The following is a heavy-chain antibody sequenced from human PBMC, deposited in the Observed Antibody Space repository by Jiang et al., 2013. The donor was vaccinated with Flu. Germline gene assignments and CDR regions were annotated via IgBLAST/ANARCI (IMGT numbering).Heavy chain of an antibody. Sequence: LQSGSELKKPGSSVKVSCMASSGSLSSYDINWVRQAPGQGLEWVGKIIPVVDMASYAQKFQGRVTITADRSTSKVYLEVSSLTSEDTAVYYCARGGALDVWGPRGRWSP. J-gene: IGHJ3*01. CDR3: ARGGALDV. CDR2: IIPVVDMA. CDR1: SGSLSSYD. D-gene: IGHD1-26*01. V-gene: IGHV1-69*04.